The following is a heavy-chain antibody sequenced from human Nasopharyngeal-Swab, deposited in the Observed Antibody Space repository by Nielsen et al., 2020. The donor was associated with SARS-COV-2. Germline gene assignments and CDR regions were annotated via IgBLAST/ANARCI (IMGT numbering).Heavy chain of an antibody. CDR1: GFTFTTYA. CDR2: VSGSGDTT. V-gene: IGHV3-23*01. J-gene: IGHJ4*02. CDR3: AKERPDSSGWFWRVFDD. D-gene: IGHD6-19*01. Sequence: GGSLRLSCAASGFTFTTYATSWVRQAPGKGLEWVSAVSGSGDTTYYPESVKGRFTISRDNSKNTVHLQMDSLRAEDTAVYYCAKERPDSSGWFWRVFDDWGQGTLVTVSS.